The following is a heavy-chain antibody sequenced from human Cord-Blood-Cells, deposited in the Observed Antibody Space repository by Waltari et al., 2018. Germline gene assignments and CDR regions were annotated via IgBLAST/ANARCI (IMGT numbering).Heavy chain of an antibody. CDR3: ARFALEYYFDY. D-gene: IGHD1-1*01. CDR1: GGTFSSYA. J-gene: IGHJ4*02. Sequence: QVQLVQSGAEVKKPGSSVKVSCKASGGTFSSYAISWVRQAPGQGLEWMGGVIPILGIANYAQECQGRVTITADESTSTAYMELSSLRSEDTAVYYCARFALEYYFDYWGQGTLVTVSS. CDR2: VIPILGIA. V-gene: IGHV1-69*04.